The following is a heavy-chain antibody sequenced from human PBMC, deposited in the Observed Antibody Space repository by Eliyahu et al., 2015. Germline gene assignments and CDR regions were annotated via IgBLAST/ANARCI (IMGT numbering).Heavy chain of an antibody. CDR1: GFXFSSFW. Sequence: EVQLVESGGGLVQPGGSLRLSCTASGFXFSSFWMNWVRQAPGKGLEWVSSISSCSSYIYYADXVKGRFTISRDNAKNSLYLQMNSLRAEDTAVYYCARDPVENYDSWSGYSFDPWGQGTLVTVSS. J-gene: IGHJ5*02. CDR3: ARDPVENYDSWSGYSFDP. D-gene: IGHD3-3*01. CDR2: ISSCSSYI. V-gene: IGHV3-21*01.